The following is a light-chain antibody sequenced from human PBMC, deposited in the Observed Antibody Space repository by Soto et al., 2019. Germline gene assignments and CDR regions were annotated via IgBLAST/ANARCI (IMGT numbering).Light chain of an antibody. CDR2: GAS. Sequence: DIVMTQSPATLSVSPGERATLSCRASQSISSNLAWYQQKRGQAPRLLMYGASTRATGIPVRFIGSGSGTEFTLIISSLQSEDFAVYDCQQYNNWPRTFGQGTKVEIK. J-gene: IGKJ1*01. V-gene: IGKV3-15*01. CDR3: QQYNNWPRT. CDR1: QSISSN.